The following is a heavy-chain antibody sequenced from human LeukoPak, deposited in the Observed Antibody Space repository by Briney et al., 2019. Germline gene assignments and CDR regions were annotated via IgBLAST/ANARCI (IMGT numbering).Heavy chain of an antibody. J-gene: IGHJ4*02. Sequence: GGSLRLSCTVSGFTVSTNSMSWVRQAPGKGLEWVSFIYSDNTHYSDSVKGRFTISRDNSKNTLYLQMNSLRAADTAVYYCARDKGTSYLSSFDYWGQGTLVTVSS. V-gene: IGHV3-66*03. CDR2: IYSDNT. D-gene: IGHD6-6*01. CDR3: ARDKGTSYLSSFDY. CDR1: GFTVSTNS.